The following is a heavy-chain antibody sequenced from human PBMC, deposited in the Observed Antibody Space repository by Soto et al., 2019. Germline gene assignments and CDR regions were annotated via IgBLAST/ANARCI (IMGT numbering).Heavy chain of an antibody. CDR1: GGTFNTYA. CDR2: ISPMFGAA. V-gene: IGHV1-69*19. J-gene: IGHJ4*02. Sequence: QVQLVQSGAEMKKPGSSVKVSCQSFGGTFNTYAMNWVRQAPGQGPEWMGDISPMFGAANYAPKFQGRVTITADESTGTSYMPLSSLTSEDTALYFCAREVQVHTPAFVYWGQGTLVTVSS. D-gene: IGHD3-10*01. CDR3: AREVQVHTPAFVY.